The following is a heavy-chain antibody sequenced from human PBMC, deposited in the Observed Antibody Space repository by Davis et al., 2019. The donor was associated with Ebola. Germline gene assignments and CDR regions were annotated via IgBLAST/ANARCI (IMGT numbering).Heavy chain of an antibody. Sequence: ASVKVSCKASGYTFTGYYMHWVRQAPGQGLEWMGWISAYNGNTNYAQKLQGRVTMTTDTSTSTAYMELRSLRSDDTAVYYCARAGLELRGWGSDYWGQGTLVTVSS. CDR3: ARAGLELRGWGSDY. D-gene: IGHD1-7*01. CDR2: ISAYNGNT. V-gene: IGHV1-18*04. J-gene: IGHJ4*02. CDR1: GYTFTGYY.